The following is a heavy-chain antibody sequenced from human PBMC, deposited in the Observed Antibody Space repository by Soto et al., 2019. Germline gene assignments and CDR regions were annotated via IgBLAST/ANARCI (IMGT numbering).Heavy chain of an antibody. Sequence: GGSLRLSCAASGFTFSSYGMHWVRQAPGKGLEWVAVISYDGSNKYYADSVKGRFTISRDNSKNTLYLQMNSLRAEDTAVYYCAKGGHYYDSSGYYDYWGQGTLVTVSS. CDR3: AKGGHYYDSSGYYDY. CDR2: ISYDGSNK. J-gene: IGHJ4*02. V-gene: IGHV3-30*18. D-gene: IGHD3-22*01. CDR1: GFTFSSYG.